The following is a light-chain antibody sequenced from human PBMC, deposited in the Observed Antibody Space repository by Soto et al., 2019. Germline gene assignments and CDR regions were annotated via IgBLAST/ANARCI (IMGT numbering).Light chain of an antibody. Sequence: GDTVTITCQASRDIADSLNWYQQRAGQAPKLLIYDASNLQSGVPARFSGSGTGTSFILTISSLQPEDFAPYYCQQYDDPFTFGGGTKVEIK. CDR2: DAS. CDR3: QQYDDPFT. J-gene: IGKJ4*01. V-gene: IGKV1-33*01. CDR1: RDIADS.